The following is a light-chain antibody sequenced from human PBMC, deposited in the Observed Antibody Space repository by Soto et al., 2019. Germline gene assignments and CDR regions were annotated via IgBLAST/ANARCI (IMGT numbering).Light chain of an antibody. CDR1: SSDVGGYDS. J-gene: IGLJ1*01. CDR2: DVS. Sequence: QSALTQPASVSGSPGQSITISCTGTSSDVGGYDSVSWYQQHPGKAPKLMIYDVSNRPSGVSNRFSGSKSGNTASLTISGLQAEDEADYYCSSYTSSSTRVFGTGTKLT. V-gene: IGLV2-14*01. CDR3: SSYTSSSTRV.